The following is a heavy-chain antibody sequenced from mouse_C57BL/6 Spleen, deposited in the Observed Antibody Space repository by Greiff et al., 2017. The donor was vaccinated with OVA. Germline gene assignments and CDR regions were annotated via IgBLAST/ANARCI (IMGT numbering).Heavy chain of an antibody. Sequence: VQLQQPGAELVKPGASVKMSCKASGYTFTSYWITWVKQRPGQGLEWIGDISPGSGSTNYNEKFKSKATLTVDTSSSTAYMQLSSLTSEDSAGYYCARGTAQAMFADWGQGTLVTVSA. D-gene: IGHD3-2*02. J-gene: IGHJ3*01. CDR3: ARGTAQAMFAD. V-gene: IGHV1-55*01. CDR2: ISPGSGST. CDR1: GYTFTSYW.